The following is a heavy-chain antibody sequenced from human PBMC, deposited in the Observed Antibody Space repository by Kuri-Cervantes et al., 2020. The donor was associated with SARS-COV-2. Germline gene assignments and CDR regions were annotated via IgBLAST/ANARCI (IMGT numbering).Heavy chain of an antibody. CDR2: INHSGST. CDR1: GGSFSGYY. V-gene: IGHV4-34*01. Sequence: SETLSLTCAVYGGSFSGYYLSWIRQPPGKGLEWIGEINHSGSTNYNPSLKSRVTISVDTSKNQFSLKLSSVTAADTAVYYCARPGGFLDVWGKGTTVTVSS. D-gene: IGHD4-23*01. CDR3: ARPGGFLDV. J-gene: IGHJ6*04.